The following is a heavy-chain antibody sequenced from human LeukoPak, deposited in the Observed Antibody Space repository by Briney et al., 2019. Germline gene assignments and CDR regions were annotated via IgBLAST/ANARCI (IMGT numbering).Heavy chain of an antibody. V-gene: IGHV5-51*01. CDR2: IYPGDSDT. CDR1: GYTFTNYW. J-gene: IGHJ3*02. D-gene: IGHD2-2*01. Sequence: GESLKISCKGSGYTFTNYWISWVRQMPGKGLEWMGIIYPGDSDTKYSPSFQGQVTISADKSISTAYLQWSSLKASDTAMYYCASGYCSSSSCAHDAFDIWGQGTMVTVSP. CDR3: ASGYCSSSSCAHDAFDI.